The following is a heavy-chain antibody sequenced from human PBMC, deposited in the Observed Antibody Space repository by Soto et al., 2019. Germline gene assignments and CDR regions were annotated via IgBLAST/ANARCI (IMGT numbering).Heavy chain of an antibody. CDR2: ISYDGSNK. V-gene: IGHV3-30-3*01. D-gene: IGHD3-22*01. CDR1: GLTFSSYA. J-gene: IGHJ4*02. CDR3: ARDRMIVVPQPPDY. Sequence: GGSLRLSCAASGLTFSSYAMHWVRQAPGKGLEWVAVISYDGSNKYYADSVKGRFTISRDNSKNTLYLQMNSLRAEDTAVYYCARDRMIVVPQPPDYWGQGTLVTVSS.